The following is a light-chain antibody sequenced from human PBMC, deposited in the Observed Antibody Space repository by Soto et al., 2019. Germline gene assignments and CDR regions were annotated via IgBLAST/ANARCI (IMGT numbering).Light chain of an antibody. CDR1: QSVNSNY. CDR2: IAS. Sequence: EIVLTQSPGTLSLFPGERATLSCRATQSVNSNYLAWYQQKPGQAPRLLIYIASRRATGIPDRFSGSGSGTDFTRTISRLEPEDFAVYYCQQYGTSPWTFGQGTKVEIK. J-gene: IGKJ1*01. V-gene: IGKV3-20*01. CDR3: QQYGTSPWT.